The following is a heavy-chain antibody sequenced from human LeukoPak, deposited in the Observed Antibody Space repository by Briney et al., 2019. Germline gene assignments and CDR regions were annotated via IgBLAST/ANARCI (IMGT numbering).Heavy chain of an antibody. CDR3: ARDGCSGGSCYSNYYYYYGMDV. Sequence: PSETLSLTCTVSGGPISSYYWSWIRQPPGKGLEWIGYIYYSGSTNYNPSLKSRVTISVDTSKNQFSLKLSSVTAADTAVYYCARDGCSGGSCYSNYYYYYGMDVWGQGTTVTVSS. J-gene: IGHJ6*02. D-gene: IGHD2-15*01. CDR2: IYYSGST. CDR1: GGPISSYY. V-gene: IGHV4-59*01.